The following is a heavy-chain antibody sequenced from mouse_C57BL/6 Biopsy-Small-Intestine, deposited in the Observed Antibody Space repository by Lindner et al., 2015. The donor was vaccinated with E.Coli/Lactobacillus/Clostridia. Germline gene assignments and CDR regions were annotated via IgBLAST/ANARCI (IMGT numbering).Heavy chain of an antibody. CDR3: ARVWNYAMDY. Sequence: VQLQESGPELVKPGDSVKISCKASGYSFTGHFMNWVMQSHGKSLEWIGRINPYNDDIFYNQKFKGKATLTVDTSSSTAYMELHSLTSEDSAVYFCARVWNYAMDYWGQGTSVTVSS. CDR2: INPYNDDI. CDR1: GYSFTGHF. V-gene: IGHV1-20*01. D-gene: IGHD2-10*02. J-gene: IGHJ4*01.